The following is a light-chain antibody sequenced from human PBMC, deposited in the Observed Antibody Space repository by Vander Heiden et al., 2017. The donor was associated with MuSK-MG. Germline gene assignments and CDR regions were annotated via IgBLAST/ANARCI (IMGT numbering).Light chain of an antibody. Sequence: DLVMTQTPLSLSVTPGQPASISCKSSQSLLHSDGKTYLYWYLQKPGQPPQLLIYEVSNRFSGVQDRFRGSGSGTDFTLKISRVEAEDVGINYCMQRKQLPPSVTFGQGTQLEIK. CDR1: QSLLHSDGKTY. J-gene: IGKJ5*01. CDR3: MQRKQLPPSVT. CDR2: EVS. V-gene: IGKV2D-29*01.